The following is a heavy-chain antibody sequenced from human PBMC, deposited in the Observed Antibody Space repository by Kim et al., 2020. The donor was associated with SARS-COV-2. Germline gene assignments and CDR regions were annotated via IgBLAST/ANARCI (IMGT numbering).Heavy chain of an antibody. CDR2: ISFRGDNT. V-gene: IGHV3-23*01. Sequence: GGSLRLSCAASGFTFSSYAMSWVRQAPGKGLEWVSSISFRGDNTYYADSVKGRFTISRDNSRNMLYLHMNSLSAEDTAVYFCATQYCDNYCYISDFDYWG. CDR3: ATQYCDNYCYISDFDY. D-gene: IGHD2-21*02. J-gene: IGHJ4*01. CDR1: GFTFSSYA.